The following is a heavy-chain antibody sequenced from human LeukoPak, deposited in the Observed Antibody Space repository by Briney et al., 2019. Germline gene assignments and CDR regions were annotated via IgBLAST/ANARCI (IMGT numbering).Heavy chain of an antibody. CDR1: GGSFSGYY. CDR2: IRYSGST. Sequence: SETLSLTCAVYGGSFSGYYWSWIRRPPGKGLEWIGYIRYSGSTYHNPSLKSRVTISVDTSKNQFSLKLSSVTAADTAVYYCSKQNYGDYAFDIWGPGTMVTVS. J-gene: IGHJ3*02. D-gene: IGHD4-17*01. V-gene: IGHV4-34*03. CDR3: SKQNYGDYAFDI.